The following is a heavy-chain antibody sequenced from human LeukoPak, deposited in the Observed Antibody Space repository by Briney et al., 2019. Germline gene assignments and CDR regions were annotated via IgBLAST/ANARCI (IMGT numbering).Heavy chain of an antibody. Sequence: SETLSLTCTVSGGSISSYYWSWIRQPPGKGLEWIGYIYYSGSTNYNPSLKSRVTISVDTSKNQFSLKLSSVTAADTAVYYCARDRRDTAMVTAFGYWGQGTLVTVSS. CDR1: GGSISSYY. CDR2: IYYSGST. D-gene: IGHD5-18*01. J-gene: IGHJ4*02. V-gene: IGHV4-59*12. CDR3: ARDRRDTAMVTAFGY.